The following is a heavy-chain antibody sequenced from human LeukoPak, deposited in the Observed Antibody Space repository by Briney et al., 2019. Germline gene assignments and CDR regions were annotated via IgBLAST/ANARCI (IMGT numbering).Heavy chain of an antibody. V-gene: IGHV4-59*01. CDR2: IYYSGST. CDR3: ARDRTDDYYYYMDV. Sequence: SETLSLTCTVSGGSISSYYWSWIRQPPGKGLEWIGYIYYSGSTNYNPSLKSRVTISVDTSKNQFSLKLSSVTAADTAVYYCARDRTDDYYYYMDVWGKGTTVTVSS. J-gene: IGHJ6*03. CDR1: GGSISSYY.